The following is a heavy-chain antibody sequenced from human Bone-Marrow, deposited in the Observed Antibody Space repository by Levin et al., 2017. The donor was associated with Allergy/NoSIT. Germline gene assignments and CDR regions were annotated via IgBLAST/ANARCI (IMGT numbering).Heavy chain of an antibody. D-gene: IGHD6-13*01. CDR2: IYWDDDK. J-gene: IGHJ5*02. V-gene: IGHV2-5*02. CDR1: GFSLSTSGVG. CDR3: AHAYSISWFNWFDP. Sequence: QTLSLTCTFSGFSLSTSGVGVGWIRQPPGKALEWLALIYWDDDKRYSPSLKSKLTITKDTSTNQVVLTMTNMDPVDTATYYCAHAYSISWFNWFDPWGQGTLVTVSS.